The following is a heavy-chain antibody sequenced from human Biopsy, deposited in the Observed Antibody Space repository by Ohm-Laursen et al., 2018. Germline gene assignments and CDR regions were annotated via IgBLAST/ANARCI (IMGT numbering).Heavy chain of an antibody. V-gene: IGHV1-2*02. D-gene: IGHD3/OR15-3a*01. Sequence: ASVKVSCKAPADSFVGYDIRWVRQAPGQGLEWMGSIYPNNGATKNAQKFQGRVTMTRDTSINTAFMELKSLRSDDTAVYYCARDLVDWTVPSWGQGTLVIVSS. CDR1: ADSFVGYD. J-gene: IGHJ4*02. CDR2: IYPNNGAT. CDR3: ARDLVDWTVPS.